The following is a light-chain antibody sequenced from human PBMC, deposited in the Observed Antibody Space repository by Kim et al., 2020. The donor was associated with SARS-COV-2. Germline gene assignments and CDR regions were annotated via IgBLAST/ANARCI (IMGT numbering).Light chain of an antibody. CDR1: QSLGTY. Sequence: DVQMAQSPSSLSASVGDRVTITCRASQSLGTYLNWYQQKPGQAPRLLISATSSLQTGVPSRFSGFGSGSVFTLTITGLQPEDVAIYYCQQSYSLPLTFGGGTKVDIK. CDR2: ATS. CDR3: QQSYSLPLT. J-gene: IGKJ4*01. V-gene: IGKV1-39*01.